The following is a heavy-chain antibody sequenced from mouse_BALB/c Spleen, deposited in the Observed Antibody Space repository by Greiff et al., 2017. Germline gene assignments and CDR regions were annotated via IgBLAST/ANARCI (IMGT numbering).Heavy chain of an antibody. J-gene: IGHJ4*01. CDR2: ISSGGSYT. Sequence: EVQLVESGGGLVKPGGSLKLSCAASGFTFSSYTMSWVRQTPEKRLEWVATISSGGSYTYYPDSVKGRFTISRDNAKNTLYLQMSSLKSEDTAMYYCTRGGDDYAMDYWGQGTSVTVSS. V-gene: IGHV5-6-4*01. D-gene: IGHD3-3*01. CDR1: GFTFSSYT. CDR3: TRGGDDYAMDY.